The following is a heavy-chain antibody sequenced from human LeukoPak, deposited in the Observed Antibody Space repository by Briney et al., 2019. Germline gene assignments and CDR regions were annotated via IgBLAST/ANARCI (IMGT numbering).Heavy chain of an antibody. CDR1: GGSIRSYY. J-gene: IGHJ4*02. D-gene: IGHD3-16*01. CDR2: IYYSGST. Sequence: SETLSLTCTVSGGSIRSYYWSWIRQPPGKGLEWIGYIYYSGSTNYNPSLKSRVTISVDTSKNQFSLKLSSVTAADTAVYYCARRWGDDFDYWGQGTLVTVSS. CDR3: ARRWGDDFDY. V-gene: IGHV4-59*01.